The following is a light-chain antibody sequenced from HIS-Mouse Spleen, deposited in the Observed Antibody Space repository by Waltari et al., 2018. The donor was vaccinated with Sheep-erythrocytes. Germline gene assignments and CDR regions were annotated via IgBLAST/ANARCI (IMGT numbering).Light chain of an antibody. CDR1: STNIGSNT. CDR2: SNN. Sequence: GQRVTISCSGRSTNIGSNTVNWYQQLPGTAPKLLIYSNNQRPSGVPDRFSGSKSGTSASLAISGLQSEDEADYYCSSYAGSNNWVFGGGTKLTVL. J-gene: IGLJ3*02. CDR3: SSYAGSNNWV. V-gene: IGLV1-44*01.